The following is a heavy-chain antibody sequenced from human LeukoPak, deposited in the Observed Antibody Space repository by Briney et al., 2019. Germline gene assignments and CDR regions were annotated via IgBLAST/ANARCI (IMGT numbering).Heavy chain of an antibody. J-gene: IGHJ3*02. V-gene: IGHV4-34*01. Sequence: SETLSLTCAVYGGSFSGYYWSWIRQPPGKGLEWIGEINHSGSTNYNQSLKSRVTISVDTSKNQFSLKLSSVTAADTAVYYCARTIGSCYSRWCLDLAFDIWGQGTMVTVSS. CDR2: INHSGST. D-gene: IGHD2-15*01. CDR3: ARTIGSCYSRWCLDLAFDI. CDR1: GGSFSGYY.